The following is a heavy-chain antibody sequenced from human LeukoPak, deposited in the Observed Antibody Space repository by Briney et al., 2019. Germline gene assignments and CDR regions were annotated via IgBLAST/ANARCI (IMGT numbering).Heavy chain of an antibody. Sequence: SGTLSLTCAVSGGSISSSNWWSWVRQPPGKGLEWIGEIYHSGSTNYNPSLKSRVTISVDKSKNQFSLKLSSVTAADTAVYYCARISHSGYGSGSYYTLFEPWGQGTLVTVSS. V-gene: IGHV4-4*02. CDR2: IYHSGST. CDR1: GGSISSSNW. J-gene: IGHJ5*02. D-gene: IGHD3-10*01. CDR3: ARISHSGYGSGSYYTLFEP.